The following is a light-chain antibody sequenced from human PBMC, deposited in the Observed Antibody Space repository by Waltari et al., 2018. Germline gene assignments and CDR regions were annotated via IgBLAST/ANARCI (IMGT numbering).Light chain of an antibody. Sequence: DIQMTQSPSSLSASVGDRVIITCRASQTISNYLNWYQQKPGKAPKVLISAASTLQSGVPSRFSGSRSGTVFTLIIASLQPEDFATYYCQQGYSVPYTFGQGTKLEIK. CDR1: QTISNY. CDR2: AAS. CDR3: QQGYSVPYT. V-gene: IGKV1-39*01. J-gene: IGKJ2*01.